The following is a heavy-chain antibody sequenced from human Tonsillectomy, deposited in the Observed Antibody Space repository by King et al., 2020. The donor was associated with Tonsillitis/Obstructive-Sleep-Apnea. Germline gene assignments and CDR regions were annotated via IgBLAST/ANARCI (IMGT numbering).Heavy chain of an antibody. CDR3: ARHAGIVVVPAAPRYADDAFDI. CDR2: TYYSGST. CDR1: GGSISSSSYY. Sequence: LQLQESGPGLVKPSETLSLTCTVSGGSISSSSYYWGWIRQPPGKGLEWIGSTYYSGSTYYHPSLKSRVTKTVATSKNQFSLKLSAVTAADTPVYYCARHAGIVVVPAAPRYADDAFDIWGQGTMVTVSS. V-gene: IGHV4-39*01. J-gene: IGHJ3*02. D-gene: IGHD2-2*01.